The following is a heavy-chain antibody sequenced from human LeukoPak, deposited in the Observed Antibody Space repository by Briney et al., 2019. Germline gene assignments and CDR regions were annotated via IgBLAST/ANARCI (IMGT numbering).Heavy chain of an antibody. CDR3: ARGTAGGELPTPFDY. J-gene: IGHJ4*02. Sequence: PSETLSLTCAVSGGSISIGGYSWSWIRQPPGKGLEWFGYIYLSGSTYYNPSLKSRVTISVDRSKNQFSLKLSSVTAADTAVYYCARGTAGGELPTPFDYWGQGTLVTVSS. CDR1: GGSISIGGYS. CDR2: IYLSGST. D-gene: IGHD1-26*01. V-gene: IGHV4-30-2*01.